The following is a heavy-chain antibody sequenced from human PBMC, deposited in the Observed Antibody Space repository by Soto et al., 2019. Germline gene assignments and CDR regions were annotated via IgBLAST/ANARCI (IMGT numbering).Heavy chain of an antibody. Sequence: QLPLKQSGPGLVKPSGTLSLSCADSGGSVTNYIWWCWVRQSPGNGLLWIGEIQHSGGTSYNSCLERRATLSVDKSKNELSLRLNYVTAADTAVYYCTKSSAYTLDYWGVGILVALSS. CDR1: GGSVTNYIW. V-gene: IGHV4-4*02. J-gene: IGHJ4*02. CDR2: IQHSGGT. D-gene: IGHD3-22*01. CDR3: TKSSAYTLDY.